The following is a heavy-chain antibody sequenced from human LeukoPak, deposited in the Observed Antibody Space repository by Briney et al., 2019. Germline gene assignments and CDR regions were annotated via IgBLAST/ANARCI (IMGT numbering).Heavy chain of an antibody. CDR1: GFTFSSYA. CDR3: AKAGLRFLEWFPTYFDY. Sequence: GGSLRLSCAASGFTFSSYAMSWVRQAPGKGLEWVSATSGSGGSTYYADSVKGRFTISRDNSKNTLYLQMNSLRAEDTAVYYCAKAGLRFLEWFPTYFDYWGQGTLVTVSS. CDR2: TSGSGGST. D-gene: IGHD3-3*01. J-gene: IGHJ4*02. V-gene: IGHV3-23*01.